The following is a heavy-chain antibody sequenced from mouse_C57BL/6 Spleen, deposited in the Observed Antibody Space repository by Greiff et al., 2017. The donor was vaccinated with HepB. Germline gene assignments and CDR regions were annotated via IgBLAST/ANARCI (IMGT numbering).Heavy chain of an antibody. CDR1: GYTFTSYW. V-gene: IGHV1-69*01. CDR3: ERWGYYYGRYFDD. J-gene: IGHJ2*01. Sequence: QVQLQQPGAELVMPGASVKLSCKASGYTFTSYWMHWVKQRPGQGLEWIGEIDPSDSYTNYNQKFKGKSTLTVDKSSSTAYMQLSSLTSEDSAVYYCERWGYYYGRYFDDWGQGTTLTVSS. D-gene: IGHD1-1*01. CDR2: IDPSDSYT.